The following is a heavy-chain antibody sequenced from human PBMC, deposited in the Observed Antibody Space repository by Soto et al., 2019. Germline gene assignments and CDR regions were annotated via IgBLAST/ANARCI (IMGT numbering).Heavy chain of an antibody. Sequence: PSETLSLTCAVSGGSISSSNWWSWVRQPPGKGLEWIGEIYHSGSTNYNPSLKSRVTITVDTSKNQFSLKLSSVTAADTAVYYCARDRRLITMVRGVSLWFDPWGQGTLVTVSS. V-gene: IGHV4-4*02. J-gene: IGHJ5*02. CDR1: GGSISSSNW. CDR2: IYHSGST. CDR3: ARDRRLITMVRGVSLWFDP. D-gene: IGHD3-10*01.